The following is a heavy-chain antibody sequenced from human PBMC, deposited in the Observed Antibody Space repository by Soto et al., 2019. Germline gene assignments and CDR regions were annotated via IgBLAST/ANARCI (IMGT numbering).Heavy chain of an antibody. Sequence: PGGSLRLSCAASRFTFSSDWMNWGRQAPGKGLEWVANIKQDGSEKYYVDSVKGRFTISRDNAKNSLYLQMNSLRAEDTAVYYCAREIKTTAIKYYYYGMDVWGQGTTVTVSS. CDR3: AREIKTTAIKYYYYGMDV. CDR1: RFTFSSDW. J-gene: IGHJ6*02. V-gene: IGHV3-7*01. CDR2: IKQDGSEK. D-gene: IGHD4-4*01.